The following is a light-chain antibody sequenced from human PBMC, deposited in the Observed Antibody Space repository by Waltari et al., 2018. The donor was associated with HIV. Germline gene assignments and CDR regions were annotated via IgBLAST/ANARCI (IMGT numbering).Light chain of an antibody. CDR1: QSLLHSNGYNY. Sequence: IVMTQSPLSLPVTLGAPASISCRFSQSLLHSNGYNYLDWYLQKPGQSPQVLMYLGSSRASGVPDRFSGSGAGTDFTLKISRVEAEDVGLYYCMQALQTPITFGQGTRLEIK. J-gene: IGKJ5*01. CDR2: LGS. V-gene: IGKV2-28*01. CDR3: MQALQTPIT.